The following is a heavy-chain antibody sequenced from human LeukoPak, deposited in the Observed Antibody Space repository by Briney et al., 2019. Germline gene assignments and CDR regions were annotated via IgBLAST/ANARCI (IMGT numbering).Heavy chain of an antibody. CDR3: AKDRGGDYGYFGWFDS. J-gene: IGHJ5*01. CDR1: GFTFSSGT. Sequence: GSLRLSCAASGFTFSSGTMNWVRLTPGKGLEWVSSISSRGDNIDYADSVKGRFTTSRDKFTNTLYLQMNSLRVDDTAAYYCAKDRGGDYGYFGWFDSWGQGTQVTVSS. V-gene: IGHV3-23*01. D-gene: IGHD3-22*01. CDR2: ISSRGDNI.